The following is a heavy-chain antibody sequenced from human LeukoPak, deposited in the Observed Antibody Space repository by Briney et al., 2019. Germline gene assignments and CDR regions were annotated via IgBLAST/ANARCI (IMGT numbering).Heavy chain of an antibody. CDR1: GYTFTSYG. Sequence: ASVKVSCKASGYTFTSYGISWVRQAPGQGLEWMGWISAYNGNTNYAQKLQDRVTMTTDTSTSTAYMELRSLRSDDTAVYYCARGGYCSSTSCYDLRFCYWGQGTLVTVSS. CDR2: ISAYNGNT. D-gene: IGHD2-2*01. J-gene: IGHJ4*02. CDR3: ARGGYCSSTSCYDLRFCY. V-gene: IGHV1-18*01.